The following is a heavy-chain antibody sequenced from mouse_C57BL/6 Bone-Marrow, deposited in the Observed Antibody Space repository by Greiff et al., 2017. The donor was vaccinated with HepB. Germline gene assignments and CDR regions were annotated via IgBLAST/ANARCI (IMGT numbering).Heavy chain of an antibody. V-gene: IGHV1-81*01. CDR3: ARRSFYGRGAMDY. D-gene: IGHD1-1*01. CDR2: IYPRSGNT. Sequence: VQLQESGAELARPGASVKLSCKASGYTFTSYGISWVKQRTGQGLEWIGEIYPRSGNTYYNEKFKGKATLTADKSSSTAYMELRSLTSEDSAVYFCARRSFYGRGAMDYWGQGTSVTVSS. J-gene: IGHJ4*01. CDR1: GYTFTSYG.